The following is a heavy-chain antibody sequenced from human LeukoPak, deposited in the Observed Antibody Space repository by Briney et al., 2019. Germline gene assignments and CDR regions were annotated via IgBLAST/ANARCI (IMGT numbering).Heavy chain of an antibody. CDR1: GFTFSTYS. J-gene: IGHJ4*02. CDR2: ISSSSTYI. CDR3: PREQEWMVKGDY. Sequence: GGSLRLSCAASGFTFSTYSMNWVRQAPGKGLEWVSSISSSSTYIYYADSVKGRFIISRDNAKNSLYLQMNSLRAEDTAVYYCPREQEWMVKGDYWGQGTLVTVS. D-gene: IGHD6-19*01. V-gene: IGHV3-21*01.